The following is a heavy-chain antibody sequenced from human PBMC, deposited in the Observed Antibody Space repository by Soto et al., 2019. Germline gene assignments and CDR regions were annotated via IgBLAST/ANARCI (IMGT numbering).Heavy chain of an antibody. CDR2: ISYDGSNK. J-gene: IGHJ6*02. CDR1: GFTFSSYA. Sequence: QVQLVESGGGVVQPGRSLRLSCAASGFTFSSYAMHWVRQAPGKGLEWVAVISYDGSNKYYADSVKGRFTISRDNSKNTLYLLMNSLRGEDTAVYYCAGGDSGKKGPIKRIYGMDVWGQGTTVTVSS. CDR3: AGGDSGKKGPIKRIYGMDV. D-gene: IGHD3-10*01. V-gene: IGHV3-30-3*01.